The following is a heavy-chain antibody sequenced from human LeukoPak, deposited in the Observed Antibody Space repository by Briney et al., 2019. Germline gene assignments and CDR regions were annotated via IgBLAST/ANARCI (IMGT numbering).Heavy chain of an antibody. CDR1: GGTFSSYA. CDR2: IIPIFGTA. D-gene: IGHD1-26*01. Sequence: SVKVSCKASGGTFSSYAISWVRQAPGQGLEWMGGIIPIFGTANYAQKFQGRVTITADESTSTAYMELSSLRSEDTAVYCCARGVGATTHYFDYWGQGTLVTVSS. V-gene: IGHV1-69*01. CDR3: ARGVGATTHYFDY. J-gene: IGHJ4*02.